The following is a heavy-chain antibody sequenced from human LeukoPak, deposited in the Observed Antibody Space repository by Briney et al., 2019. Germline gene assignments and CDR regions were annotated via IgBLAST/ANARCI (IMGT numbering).Heavy chain of an antibody. CDR2: IYHSGST. J-gene: IGHJ3*02. CDR3: ASEYYYGKRDAFDI. D-gene: IGHD3-10*01. Sequence: KPSETLSLTCTVSGYSISSGYYWGWIRQPPGKGLEWIGSIYHSGSTYYNPSLKSRVTISVDTSKNQFSLKLSSVTAADTAVYYCASEYYYGKRDAFDIWGQGTMVTVSS. V-gene: IGHV4-38-2*02. CDR1: GYSISSGYY.